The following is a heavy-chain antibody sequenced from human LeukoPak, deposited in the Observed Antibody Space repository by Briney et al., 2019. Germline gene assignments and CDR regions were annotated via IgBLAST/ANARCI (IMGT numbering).Heavy chain of an antibody. CDR1: GGSISSYY. J-gene: IGHJ4*02. D-gene: IGHD1-1*01. Sequence: SETLSLTCTVSGGSISSYYWSWIRQPPGKGLEWIGYIYYSGSTNYNPSLKSRVTISVDTSKNQFSLKLSSVIDADTAVYYCASVAWKGFDYWGQGTLVTVSS. V-gene: IGHV4-59*12. CDR2: IYYSGST. CDR3: ASVAWKGFDY.